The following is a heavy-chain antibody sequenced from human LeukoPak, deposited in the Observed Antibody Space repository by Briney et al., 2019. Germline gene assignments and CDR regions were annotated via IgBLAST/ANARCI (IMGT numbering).Heavy chain of an antibody. J-gene: IGHJ3*02. CDR2: IYYSGST. D-gene: IGHD1-26*01. CDR1: GGSISGYY. Sequence: SETLSLTCTVSGGSISGYYWSWIRQPPGKGLEWIGYIYYSGSTNYNPSLKSRVTISVDTSKNQFSLKLSSVTAADTAVYYCAREGWELLIDTDAFDIWGQGTMVTVSS. CDR3: AREGWELLIDTDAFDI. V-gene: IGHV4-59*01.